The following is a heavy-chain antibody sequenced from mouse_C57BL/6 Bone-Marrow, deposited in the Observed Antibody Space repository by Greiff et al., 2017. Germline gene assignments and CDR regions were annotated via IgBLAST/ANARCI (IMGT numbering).Heavy chain of an antibody. CDR2: ISSGGSYT. CDR3: AIN. Sequence: VKVVESGGDLVKPGGSLKLSCAASGFTFSSYGMSWVRQTPDKRLEWVATISSGGSYTYYPDSVKGRFTISRDNAKNTLYLQMSSLKAEDTAMYYCAINWGQGTTLTVSS. CDR1: GFTFSSYG. J-gene: IGHJ2*01. V-gene: IGHV5-6*02.